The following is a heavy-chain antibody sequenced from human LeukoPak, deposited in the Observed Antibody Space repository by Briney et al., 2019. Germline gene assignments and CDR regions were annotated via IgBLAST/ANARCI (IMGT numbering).Heavy chain of an antibody. CDR3: ARDATPYSGSYYYYYMDV. D-gene: IGHD1-26*01. V-gene: IGHV3-11*04. J-gene: IGHJ6*03. CDR1: GFTFGDYY. CDR2: ISSSGSTI. Sequence: GGSLRLSCAASGFTFGDYYMSWIRQAPGKGLEWVSYISSSGSTIYYADSVKGRFTISRDNAKNSLYLQMNSLRAEDTAVYYCARDATPYSGSYYYYYMDVWGKGTTVTVSS.